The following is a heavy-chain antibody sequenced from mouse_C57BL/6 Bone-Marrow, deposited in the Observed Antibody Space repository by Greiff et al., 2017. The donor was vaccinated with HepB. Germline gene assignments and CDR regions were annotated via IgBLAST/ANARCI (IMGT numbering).Heavy chain of an antibody. CDR1: GYTFTSYT. V-gene: IGHV1-4*01. D-gene: IGHD2-3*01. CDR2: INPSSGYT. CDR3: ARIDGYHY. Sequence: VKLQQSGAELARPGASVKMSCKASGYTFTSYTMHWVKQRPGQGLEWIGYINPSSGYTKYNQKFKDKATLTVDKSSSTAYMQLKSLTSEDSAVYYCARIDGYHYWGQGTLVTVSA. J-gene: IGHJ3*01.